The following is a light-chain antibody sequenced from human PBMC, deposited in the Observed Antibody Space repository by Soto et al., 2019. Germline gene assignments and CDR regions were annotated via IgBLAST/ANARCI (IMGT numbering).Light chain of an antibody. CDR1: QGISTY. CDR2: AAS. J-gene: IGKJ1*01. Sequence: DIQMTQSPSSLSASVGDRVTITCRSSQGISTYLAWYQQKPGKVPNLLIYAASTLQSVVPSRFSCSGSGTEFILTISSLQPDDFATYYCQKYNSAPWTVGQGTKVEIK. CDR3: QKYNSAPWT. V-gene: IGKV1-27*01.